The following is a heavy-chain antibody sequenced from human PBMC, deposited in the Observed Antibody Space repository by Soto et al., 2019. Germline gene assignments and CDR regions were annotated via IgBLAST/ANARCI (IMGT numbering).Heavy chain of an antibody. CDR3: AXEGDCSGGTCYWNFFNS. D-gene: IGHD2-15*01. CDR1: GASINTYY. V-gene: IGHV4-59*01. J-gene: IGHJ4*02. CDR2: IHDSGST. Sequence: PSETLSLTCTVSGASINTYYWNWIRQPPGRGLEWIGYIHDSGSTNYNPSLKSRVTISLDTSKNQFSLKLSSVTAADTAMYYCAXEGDCSGGTCYWNFFNSWGQGTLVTVSS.